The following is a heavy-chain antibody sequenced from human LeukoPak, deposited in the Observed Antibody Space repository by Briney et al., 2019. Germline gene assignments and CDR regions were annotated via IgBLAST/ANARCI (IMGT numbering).Heavy chain of an antibody. CDR2: ISYSGST. J-gene: IGHJ4*02. D-gene: IGHD1-26*01. CDR3: VRDSGSYYFDY. V-gene: IGHV4-31*03. CDR1: GGSFSSGGYY. Sequence: SQTLSLTCTVSGGSFSSGGYYWSWIRQHPGQGLEWIGYISYSGSTYYNPSLKSRVTISVDTSKNQFSLKLSSVTAADTAVYYCVRDSGSYYFDYWGQGTLVTVSS.